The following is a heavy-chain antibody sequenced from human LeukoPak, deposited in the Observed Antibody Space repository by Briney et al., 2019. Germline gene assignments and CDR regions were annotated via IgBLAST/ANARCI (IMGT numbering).Heavy chain of an antibody. V-gene: IGHV4-39*01. D-gene: IGHD2-2*01. CDR2: IYYGGST. CDR1: GGSISSSSYH. CDR3: ASPGYCSSTSCSSLDY. J-gene: IGHJ4*02. Sequence: SETLSLTCTVSGGSISSSSYHWGWIRQPPGKGLEWIGSIYYGGSTYYNPSLKSRVTISVDTSKNQFSLKLSSVTAADTAVYYCASPGYCSSTSCSSLDYWGQGTLVTVSS.